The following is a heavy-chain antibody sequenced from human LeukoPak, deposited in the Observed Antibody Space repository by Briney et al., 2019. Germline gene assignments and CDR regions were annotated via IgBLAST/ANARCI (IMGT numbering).Heavy chain of an antibody. D-gene: IGHD2-2*01. Sequence: SETLSLTCTVSGGSISSYYWSWIRQPPGKGLEWIGYIYYSGSTYYNPSLKSRVTISVDRSKNQFSLKLSSVTAADTAVYYCARTSSTSKSFDYWGQGTLVTVSS. V-gene: IGHV4-59*12. CDR2: IYYSGST. J-gene: IGHJ4*02. CDR1: GGSISSYY. CDR3: ARTSSTSKSFDY.